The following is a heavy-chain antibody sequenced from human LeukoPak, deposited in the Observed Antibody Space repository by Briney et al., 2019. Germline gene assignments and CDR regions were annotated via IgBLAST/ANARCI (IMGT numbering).Heavy chain of an antibody. D-gene: IGHD3-3*01. J-gene: IGHJ4*02. V-gene: IGHV3-23*01. CDR1: GFTFSSYA. Sequence: PGGSLRLSCAASGFTFSSYAMSWVRQAPGKGLEWVSAISSSGGSTYYADSVKGRFTISRDNSKNTLYLQMNSLRAEDTAVYYCAPHYDYWSGYFDYWGQGTLVTVSS. CDR3: APHYDYWSGYFDY. CDR2: ISSSGGST.